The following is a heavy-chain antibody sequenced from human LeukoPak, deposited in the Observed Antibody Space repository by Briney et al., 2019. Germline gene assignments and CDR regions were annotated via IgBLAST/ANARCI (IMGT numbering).Heavy chain of an antibody. J-gene: IGHJ4*02. V-gene: IGHV4-39*07. CDR3: ARVRPQPPYGSGSSQPFDY. D-gene: IGHD3-10*01. CDR2: IYYSGST. CDR1: GGSISSNDYY. Sequence: SETLSLTCSVSGGSISSNDYYWGWIRQPPGKGLEWIGSIYYSGSTYYNPSLKSRVTISVDTSKNQFSLKLSSVTAADTAVYYCARVRPQPPYGSGSSQPFDYWGQGTLVTVSS.